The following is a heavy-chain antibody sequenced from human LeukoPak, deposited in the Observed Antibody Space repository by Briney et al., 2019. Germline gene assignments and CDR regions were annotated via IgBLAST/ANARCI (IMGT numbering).Heavy chain of an antibody. V-gene: IGHV4-59*01. CDR3: ARFAGLDLYYYDSSGYSAFDI. Sequence: SETLSLTCTVSGDSISTYYWTWIRQPPGKGLEWIGYIYYSGSTNYNPSLKSRVTISVDTSKNQFSLKLSSVTAADTAVYYCARFAGLDLYYYDSSGYSAFDIWGQGTMVTVSS. D-gene: IGHD3-22*01. J-gene: IGHJ3*02. CDR1: GDSISTYY. CDR2: IYYSGST.